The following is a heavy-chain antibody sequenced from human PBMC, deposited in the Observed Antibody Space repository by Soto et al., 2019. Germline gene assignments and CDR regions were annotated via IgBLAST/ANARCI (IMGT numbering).Heavy chain of an antibody. CDR2: MNHSGST. J-gene: IGHJ4*02. V-gene: IGHV4-34*01. D-gene: IGHD3-9*01. Sequence: SETLSLTCAVYGGSFSGYYWNWIRQPPGKGLEWIGEMNHSGSTNYNPSLKSRVTISVDTAKNQFSLKLSSVTAADTAVYYCARGHYDILTGYSSYYSDYWGQGTLVTVSS. CDR3: ARGHYDILTGYSSYYSDY. CDR1: GGSFSGYY.